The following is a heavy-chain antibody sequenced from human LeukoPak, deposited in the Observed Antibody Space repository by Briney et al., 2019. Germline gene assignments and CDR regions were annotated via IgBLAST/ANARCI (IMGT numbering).Heavy chain of an antibody. D-gene: IGHD3-22*01. CDR1: GFTVSRNY. V-gene: IGHV3-66*01. J-gene: IGHJ6*02. CDR3: ASRVDYDSSGYYHGMDV. Sequence: GGSLRLSCAASGFTVSRNYMSWVRQAPGKGLEWVSVIYSGGSTYYADSVEGRFTISRDNSKNTLYLQMNSLRAEDTAVYYCASRVDYDSSGYYHGMDVWGQGTTVTVSS. CDR2: IYSGGST.